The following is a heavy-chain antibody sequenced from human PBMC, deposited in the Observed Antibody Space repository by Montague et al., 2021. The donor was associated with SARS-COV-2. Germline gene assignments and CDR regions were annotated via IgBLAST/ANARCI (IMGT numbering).Heavy chain of an antibody. Sequence: SETLSLTCTVSGDSISSNSYYWVWIRQPPGKGREWIGNMPYSGSTYHNPSLKSRVTISVATSKNQFSLKFSSMTAADTAVYYCGKSDMHNWYFDTWGRGTLVTVSS. CDR2: MPYSGST. J-gene: IGHJ2*01. CDR3: GKSDMHNWYFDT. CDR1: GDSISSNSYY. D-gene: IGHD2-21*02. V-gene: IGHV4-39*01.